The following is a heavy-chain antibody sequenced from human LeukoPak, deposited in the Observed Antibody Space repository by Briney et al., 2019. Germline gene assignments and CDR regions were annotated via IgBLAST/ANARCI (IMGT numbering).Heavy chain of an antibody. CDR1: GFTFTSYW. J-gene: IGHJ4*02. Sequence: GGSLRLSCAASGFTFTSYWMNWVRQAPGKGLEWVANIKQDGSEKYYVDSVKGRFTISRDNAKNSLYLQMNSLRAEDTAVYYCARALDLRGYSYGSTDYWGQGTLATVSS. V-gene: IGHV3-7*01. D-gene: IGHD5-18*01. CDR3: ARALDLRGYSYGSTDY. CDR2: IKQDGSEK.